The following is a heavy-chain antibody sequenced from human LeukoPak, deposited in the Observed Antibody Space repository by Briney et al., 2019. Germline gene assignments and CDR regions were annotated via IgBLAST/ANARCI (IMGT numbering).Heavy chain of an antibody. Sequence: PGGSLRLSCAVSGFTFRGFWMSWARQARGKGVEWVASINSDGSEGYYADVVKGRFTISRDNAKNSLYLQINSLRAEDTAVYYCARSSYSSSSSVWGQGTMVTVSS. CDR1: GFTFRGFW. J-gene: IGHJ3*01. V-gene: IGHV3-7*03. CDR2: INSDGSEG. CDR3: ARSSYSSSSSV. D-gene: IGHD6-6*01.